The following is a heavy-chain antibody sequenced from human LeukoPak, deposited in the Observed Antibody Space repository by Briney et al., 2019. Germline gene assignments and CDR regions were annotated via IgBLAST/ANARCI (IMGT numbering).Heavy chain of an antibody. CDR2: IIPIFGTA. Sequence: ASVKVSCKASGGTFSSYAISWVRQAPGQGLEWMGGIIPIFGTANYAQKFQGRVTITADESTSTAYMELSSLRSEDTAFFFFTQKTPYEILTGYQTDDAFDIWGQGTMVTVSS. J-gene: IGHJ3*02. V-gene: IGHV1-69*13. CDR3: TQKTPYEILTGYQTDDAFDI. D-gene: IGHD3-9*01. CDR1: GGTFSSYA.